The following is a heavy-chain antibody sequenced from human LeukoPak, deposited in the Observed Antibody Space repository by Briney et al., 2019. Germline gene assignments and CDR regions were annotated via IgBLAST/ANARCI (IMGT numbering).Heavy chain of an antibody. CDR2: IWYDGSNK. J-gene: IGHJ4*02. V-gene: IGHV3-33*06. CDR3: AKDGGSYYFDY. D-gene: IGHD1-26*01. CDR1: GFTFSSYA. Sequence: GGSLRLSCAASGFTFSSYAMSWVRQAPGKGLEWVAVIWYDGSNKYYADSVKGRFTISRDNSKNTLYLQMNSLRAEDTAVYYCAKDGGSYYFDYWGQGTLVTVSS.